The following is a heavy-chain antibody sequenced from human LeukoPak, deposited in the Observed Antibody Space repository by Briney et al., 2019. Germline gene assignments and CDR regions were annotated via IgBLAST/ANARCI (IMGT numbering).Heavy chain of an antibody. J-gene: IGHJ5*02. CDR1: GGTFSSYA. CDR2: IIPIFGTA. Sequence: SVKVSCKASGGTFSSYAISWVRQAPGQGLEWMGGIIPIFGTANYAHKFQGRVTITADESTSTAYMELSSLRSEDTAVYYCAREEVYCSSTSCYFPWGQGTLVTVSS. V-gene: IGHV1-69*13. CDR3: AREEVYCSSTSCYFP. D-gene: IGHD2-2*01.